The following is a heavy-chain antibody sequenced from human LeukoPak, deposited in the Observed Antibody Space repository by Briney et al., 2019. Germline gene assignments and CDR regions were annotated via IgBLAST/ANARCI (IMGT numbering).Heavy chain of an antibody. CDR1: GYNFTSYW. J-gene: IGHJ5*02. CDR3: ARGGCSSTSCSNWFDP. Sequence: GESLKISCKGSGYNFTSYWIGWVRQMPGKGLEWMGIIYPGDSDTRYSPSFQGQVTISADKSISTAYLQWSSLKASDTAMYYCARGGCSSTSCSNWFDPWGQGTLVTVSS. D-gene: IGHD2-2*01. V-gene: IGHV5-51*01. CDR2: IYPGDSDT.